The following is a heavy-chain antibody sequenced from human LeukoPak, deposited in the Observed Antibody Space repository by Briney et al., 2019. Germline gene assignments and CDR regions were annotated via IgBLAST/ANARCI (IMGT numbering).Heavy chain of an antibody. V-gene: IGHV3-30*18. CDR1: GFAFSSYG. CDR2: ISYDGSNK. CDR3: AKGITMIASMNAFDI. D-gene: IGHD3-22*01. J-gene: IGHJ3*02. Sequence: GGSLRLSCAASGFAFSSYGMHWVRQAPGKGLEWVAVISYDGSNKYYADSVKGRFTISRDNSKNTLYLQMNSLRAEDTAVYYCAKGITMIASMNAFDIWGQGTMVTVSS.